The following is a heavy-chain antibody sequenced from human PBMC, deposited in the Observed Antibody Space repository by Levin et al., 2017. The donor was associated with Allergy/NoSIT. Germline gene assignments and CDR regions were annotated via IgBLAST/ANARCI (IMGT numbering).Heavy chain of an antibody. CDR2: ISWNSHKI. J-gene: IGHJ4*02. CDR1: GFTFDDYA. Sequence: GGSLRLSCAASGFTFDDYAMHWVRQAPGKGLEWVLSISWNSHKIDYADSVKGRFTISRDTAKNSLFLQMNSLRAEDTALYYCVKGAAAAGDLFDYWGQGALVTVSS. CDR3: VKGAAAAGDLFDY. D-gene: IGHD6-13*01. V-gene: IGHV3-9*01.